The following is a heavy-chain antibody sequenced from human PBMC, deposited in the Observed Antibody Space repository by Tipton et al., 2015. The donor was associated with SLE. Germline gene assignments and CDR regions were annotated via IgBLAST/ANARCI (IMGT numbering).Heavy chain of an antibody. V-gene: IGHV3-20*04. CDR1: GFTFDDYC. Sequence: SLRLSCAASGFTFDDYCMSWVRQAPGKGLEWVSGINWSGGSTGYADSVKGRFTISRDNAKNSLYLQMNRLRAEDTALYYCAKDYYDSSGYEWYFDLWGRGTLVTVSS. J-gene: IGHJ2*01. CDR2: INWSGGST. D-gene: IGHD3-22*01. CDR3: AKDYYDSSGYEWYFDL.